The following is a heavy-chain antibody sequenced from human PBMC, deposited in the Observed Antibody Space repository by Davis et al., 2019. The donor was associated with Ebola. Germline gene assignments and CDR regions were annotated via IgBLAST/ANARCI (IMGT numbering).Heavy chain of an antibody. J-gene: IGHJ2*01. Sequence: SQTLSLTCAVSGGSISSGGYSWSWIRQPPGKGLEWIGYIYHSGSTYYNPSLKSRVTISVDRSKNQFSLKLSSVTAADTAVYYCARAPGYCSGGSCYETYWYFDLWGRGTLVTVSS. V-gene: IGHV4-30-2*01. CDR2: IYHSGST. CDR3: ARAPGYCSGGSCYETYWYFDL. D-gene: IGHD2-15*01. CDR1: GGSISSGGYS.